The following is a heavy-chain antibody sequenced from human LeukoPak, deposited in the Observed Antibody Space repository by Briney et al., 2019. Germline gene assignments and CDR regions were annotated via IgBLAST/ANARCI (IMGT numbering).Heavy chain of an antibody. D-gene: IGHD4-17*01. J-gene: IGHJ4*02. CDR2: IDYSGNT. CDR1: GGSMSSYF. Sequence: SETLSLTCTVSGGSMSSYFWSWIRQPPGKGLEWIGNIDYSGNTGYNPSLKSRVTISVDTSMNQFSLKLTSVTAADTAVYYCARDEHGDFQGFDYWGQGTRVTVSS. V-gene: IGHV4-59*01. CDR3: ARDEHGDFQGFDY.